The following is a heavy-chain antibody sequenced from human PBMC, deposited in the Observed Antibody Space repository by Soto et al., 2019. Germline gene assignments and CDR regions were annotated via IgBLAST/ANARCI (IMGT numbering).Heavy chain of an antibody. J-gene: IGHJ4*02. D-gene: IGHD3-22*01. Sequence: GSLILSCAASGFTFSDYYMSWIRQAPGKGLEWVSYISSSGSTIYYADSVKGRFTISRDNAKNSLYLQMNSLRAEDTAVYYCARERLNYYDSSGYLPYWGQGTLVTVSS. CDR2: ISSSGSTI. V-gene: IGHV3-11*01. CDR3: ARERLNYYDSSGYLPY. CDR1: GFTFSDYY.